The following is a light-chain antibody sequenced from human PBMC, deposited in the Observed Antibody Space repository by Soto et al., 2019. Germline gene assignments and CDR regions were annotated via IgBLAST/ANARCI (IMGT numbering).Light chain of an antibody. CDR3: CSSAGGFTWV. CDR1: SSDVV. J-gene: IGLJ3*02. V-gene: IGLV2-11*01. CDR2: YVS. Sequence: QSALTQPRSVSGSPGQSVPISCTGTSSDVVSWYQQHPGKAPKLIIYYVSQRPSGVPDRFSGSKSGNTASLTISGLQAEDEADYYCCSSAGGFTWVFGGGTKLTVL.